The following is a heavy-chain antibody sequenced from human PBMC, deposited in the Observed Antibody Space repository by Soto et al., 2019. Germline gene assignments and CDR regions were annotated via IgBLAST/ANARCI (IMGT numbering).Heavy chain of an antibody. CDR1: GFTFSSYG. Sequence: PGGSLRLSCAASGFTFSSYGMHWVRQAPGKGLEWVAVISYDGSNKYYADSVKGRFTISRDNSKNTLYLQMNSLRAEHTAVYYCAKDIRDIVIIRYYGMDVWGQGTTVTLSS. D-gene: IGHD2-8*01. CDR3: AKDIRDIVIIRYYGMDV. CDR2: ISYDGSNK. J-gene: IGHJ6*02. V-gene: IGHV3-30*18.